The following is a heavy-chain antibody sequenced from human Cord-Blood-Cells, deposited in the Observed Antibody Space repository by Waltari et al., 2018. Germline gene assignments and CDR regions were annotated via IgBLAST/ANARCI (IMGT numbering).Heavy chain of an antibody. J-gene: IGHJ3*02. V-gene: IGHV4-39*01. CDR3: ASWWSYYAFDI. CDR1: GCPISSSSYY. Sequence: QLQLQESGPGLVKPSETLSLTCPVSGCPISSSSYYWGWIHQPPGKGLAWIGSIDYSGSTNYNPSLNSRVTISVDTSKNQFSLKLSSVTAADTAVYYCASWWSYYAFDIWGQGTMVTVSS. D-gene: IGHD1-26*01. CDR2: IDYSGST.